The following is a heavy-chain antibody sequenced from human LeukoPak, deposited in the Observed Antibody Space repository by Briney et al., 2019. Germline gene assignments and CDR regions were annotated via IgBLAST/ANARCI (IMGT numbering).Heavy chain of an antibody. CDR3: AKLTVQNTAMVNSHSDY. CDR2: ISGSGGST. D-gene: IGHD5-18*01. J-gene: IGHJ4*02. Sequence: GGSLRLSCAASGFTFSNSALSWVRQAPGKGLEWVSDISGSGGSTYYADSVKGRFTISRDNSKNTLYLQMNSLRAEDTAVYYCAKLTVQNTAMVNSHSDYWGQGTLVTV. V-gene: IGHV3-23*01. CDR1: GFTFSNSA.